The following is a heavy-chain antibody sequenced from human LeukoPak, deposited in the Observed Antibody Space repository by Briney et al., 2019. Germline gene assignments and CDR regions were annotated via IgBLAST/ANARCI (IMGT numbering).Heavy chain of an antibody. J-gene: IGHJ4*02. CDR2: IYYSGST. Sequence: SETLSLTCTVSGGSISSSTYFWGWIRQPPGKGLEWIGSIYYSGSTYSNPSLKSRVTISVDTSKSQFSLKLSSVTAADTAVYYCARDGYTYGSFDYWGQGTLVTVSS. CDR3: ARDGYTYGSFDY. V-gene: IGHV4-39*01. CDR1: GGSISSSTYF. D-gene: IGHD5-18*01.